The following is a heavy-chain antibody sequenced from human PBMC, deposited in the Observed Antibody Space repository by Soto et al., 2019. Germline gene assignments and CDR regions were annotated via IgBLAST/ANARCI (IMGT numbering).Heavy chain of an antibody. Sequence: QITLKESGPMLVKPTQTLTLTCTFSGFSLSTSGVGVGWIRQPPGKALEWLALIYWDDTKHYSPSLESRLTTPKATPKTKLVLQRTTMAPWDTAPYSVVPRGWGDRILDYWGQGTLLTVSS. CDR3: VPRGWGDRILDY. J-gene: IGHJ4*02. V-gene: IGHV2-5*02. CDR1: GFSLSTSGVG. D-gene: IGHD3-16*01. CDR2: IYWDDTK.